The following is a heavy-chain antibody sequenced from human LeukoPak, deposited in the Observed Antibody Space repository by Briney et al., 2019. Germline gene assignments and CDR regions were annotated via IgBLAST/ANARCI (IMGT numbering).Heavy chain of an antibody. J-gene: IGHJ4*02. CDR3: ARDSSSSYIF. CDR1: GFTFSHFW. Sequence: GGSLRLSCAASGFTFSHFWMTWVRQAPGHGLEWVGSINRDVSHKAYVDSVRSRLTISRDDASLFLHVDSLRGEDTAMYYCARDSSSSYIFWGQGTLVSVSS. CDR2: INRDVSHK. D-gene: IGHD3-9*01. V-gene: IGHV3-7*01.